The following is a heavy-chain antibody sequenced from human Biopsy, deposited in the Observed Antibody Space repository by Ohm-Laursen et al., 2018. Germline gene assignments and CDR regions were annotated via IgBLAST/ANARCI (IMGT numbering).Heavy chain of an antibody. CDR3: ARRPYGGTRYWYFDL. Sequence: SDTLSLTCTVSGDSINSSYWSWIRQPPGKGLEWIGFISNSGNTNYNPSLKSLVTISVDTSKNQFSPKLNSVTAADTAVYYCARRPYGGTRYWYFDLWGRGTLVTVSS. J-gene: IGHJ2*01. V-gene: IGHV4-59*07. CDR1: GDSINSSY. CDR2: ISNSGNT. D-gene: IGHD4-23*01.